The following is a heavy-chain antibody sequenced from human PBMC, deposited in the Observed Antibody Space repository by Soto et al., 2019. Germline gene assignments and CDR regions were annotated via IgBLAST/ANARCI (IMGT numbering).Heavy chain of an antibody. CDR1: GGSVSSYY. J-gene: IGHJ4*02. Sequence: SETLSLTCTVSGGSVSSYYWSWIRQPPGKGLEWIGYIYYSGSTNYNPSLKSRVTISVDTSKNQFSLKLSSVTAADTAVYYCARDTPGGGVARTLGIDYWGQGTLVTVSS. V-gene: IGHV4-59*02. CDR2: IYYSGST. CDR3: ARDTPGGGVARTLGIDY. D-gene: IGHD3-16*01.